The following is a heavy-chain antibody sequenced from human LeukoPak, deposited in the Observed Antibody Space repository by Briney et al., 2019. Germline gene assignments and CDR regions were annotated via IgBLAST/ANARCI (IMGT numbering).Heavy chain of an antibody. CDR3: PRDLPAPWSSTRTVSRYGGFDY. CDR2: INWNGGST. J-gene: IGHJ4*02. CDR1: GFTFDGDG. Sequence: GGSLRLSCAASGFTFDGDGRSWVRHAPPQGLGWCSGINWNGGSTGYTDSVKRRLTICRDNAKNSLYLQMLSLRAEDTALYYCPRDLPAPWSSTRTVSRYGGFDYWGQGTLVTVSS. D-gene: IGHD4-17*01. V-gene: IGHV3-20*04.